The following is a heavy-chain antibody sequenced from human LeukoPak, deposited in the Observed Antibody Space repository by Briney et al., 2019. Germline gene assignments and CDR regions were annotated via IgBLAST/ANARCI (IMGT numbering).Heavy chain of an antibody. D-gene: IGHD3-10*02. V-gene: IGHV3-48*03. Sequence: GGSLRLSCAASGFTFSSYEMNWVRQAPGKGLEWVSYISSSGSTIYYADSVKGRFTISRDNAKNSLYLQMNSLRAEDTAVYYCAELGISMNGGVWGKGTTVTISS. CDR2: ISSSGSTI. J-gene: IGHJ6*04. CDR1: GFTFSSYE. CDR3: AELGISMNGGV.